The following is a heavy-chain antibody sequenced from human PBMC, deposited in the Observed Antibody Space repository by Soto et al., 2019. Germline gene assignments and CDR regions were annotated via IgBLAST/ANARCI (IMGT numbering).Heavy chain of an antibody. CDR1: GVTVSTSA. CDR2: IILILGTT. Sequence: QVQLVQSGAEVKMPGSSVKVSCKASGVTVSTSAISWVRQAPGQGLEWMGVIILILGTTNYAQKFQGRVTITADEPTSTAYMERSSLRSEDTAVYYCAIIPEVIIASDYYYYGMDVWGQGTTVTVSS. V-gene: IGHV1-69*01. D-gene: IGHD3-10*01. CDR3: AIIPEVIIASDYYYYGMDV. J-gene: IGHJ6*02.